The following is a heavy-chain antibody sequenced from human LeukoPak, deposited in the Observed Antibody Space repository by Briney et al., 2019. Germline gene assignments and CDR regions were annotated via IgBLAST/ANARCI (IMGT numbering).Heavy chain of an antibody. D-gene: IGHD5-12*01. V-gene: IGHV3-23*01. J-gene: IGHJ4*02. CDR3: AKDIQTWPRFPDY. CDR1: GFTFSNYA. Sequence: GGSLRLSCGASGFTFSNYAMSWVRQARGKGLEWVPGISDSGSTAFYADSVKGRFTSSRDNPKSTLYLQMNSLRAEDTAVYYCAKDIQTWPRFPDYWGQGTLVTVSS. CDR2: ISDSGSTA.